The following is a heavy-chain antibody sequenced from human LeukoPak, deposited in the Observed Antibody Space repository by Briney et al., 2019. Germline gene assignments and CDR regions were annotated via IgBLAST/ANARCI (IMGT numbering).Heavy chain of an antibody. CDR3: ARDVRAVAGHFDY. CDR1: GYTFTSNY. D-gene: IGHD6-19*01. CDR2: ISPSGGST. J-gene: IGHJ4*02. Sequence: ASVKVSCKAFGYTFTSNYMHWVRQAPGQGPEWMGVISPSGGSTTYAQKFQGRVTLTRDMSTSTDYLELSSLRSEDTAVYYCARDVRAVAGHFDYWGQGTLVTVSS. V-gene: IGHV1-46*01.